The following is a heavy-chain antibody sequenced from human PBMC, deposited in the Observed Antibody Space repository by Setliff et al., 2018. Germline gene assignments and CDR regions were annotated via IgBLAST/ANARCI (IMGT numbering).Heavy chain of an antibody. D-gene: IGHD5-12*01. CDR1: RDSFTNYW. J-gene: IGHJ4*02. V-gene: IGHV5-51*01. CDR3: ARHRVGNSGYAIPILDF. CDR2: IFPADADT. Sequence: GESLKISCKESRDSFTNYWIIWVRQVPGKGLEWMGMIFPADADTRYNPSFKGQVTMSLDRSITTAYLQWDSLKASDTAIYYCARHRVGNSGYAIPILDFWGQGALVTVSS.